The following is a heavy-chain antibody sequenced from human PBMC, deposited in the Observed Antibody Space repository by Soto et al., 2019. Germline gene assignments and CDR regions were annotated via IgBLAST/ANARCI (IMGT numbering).Heavy chain of an antibody. CDR3: NYDSSGYYYFDY. CDR2: ISGSGDST. J-gene: IGHJ4*02. Sequence: GGSLRLSCAASVFTFSSFAMSWVRQAPGKGLEWVSAISGSGDSTYYADSVKGRFTISRDNSKNTLYLQMNSLRAEDTAIYYCNYDSSGYYYFDYWGQGTLVTVSS. CDR1: VFTFSSFA. D-gene: IGHD3-22*01. V-gene: IGHV3-23*01.